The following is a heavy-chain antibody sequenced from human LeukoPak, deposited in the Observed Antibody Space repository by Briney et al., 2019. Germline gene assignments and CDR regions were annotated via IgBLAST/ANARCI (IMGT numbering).Heavy chain of an antibody. V-gene: IGHV3-23*01. Sequence: GGSLRLSCAASGFTFSSCAMSWVRQAPGKGLEWVSAISGSGGSTYYADSVKGRFTISRDNSKNTLYLQMNSLRAEDTAVYYCAKVSKRGYCSGGSCYSFDYWGQGTLVTVSS. J-gene: IGHJ4*02. CDR1: GFTFSSCA. D-gene: IGHD2-15*01. CDR2: ISGSGGST. CDR3: AKVSKRGYCSGGSCYSFDY.